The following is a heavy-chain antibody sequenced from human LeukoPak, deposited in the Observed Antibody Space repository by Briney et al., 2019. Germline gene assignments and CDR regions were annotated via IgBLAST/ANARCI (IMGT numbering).Heavy chain of an antibody. J-gene: IGHJ4*02. CDR1: GYTFTGYY. CDR3: ARDPIWFGEANFDY. V-gene: IGHV1-2*02. CDR2: INPISGGT. Sequence: GASVKVSCKASGYTFTGYYIHWVRQAPGQGLEWMGWINPISGGTNYAQKFQGRVTMTRDTSISTAYMELSRLRSDDTAVYYCARDPIWFGEANFDYWGQGTLVTVSS. D-gene: IGHD3-10*01.